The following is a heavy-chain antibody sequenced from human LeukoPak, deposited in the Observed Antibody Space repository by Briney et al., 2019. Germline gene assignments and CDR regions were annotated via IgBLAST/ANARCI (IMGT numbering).Heavy chain of an antibody. Sequence: GGSLRLSCAASGFTVSSNYMSWVRQAPGKGLEWVGRVKGKTDGGTTDYAAPVNGRFTISRDDSKNTLYLQMTSLNTEDTALYYCTTTYDRVDYWGQGAPVTVSS. CDR3: TTTYDRVDY. CDR2: VKGKTDGGTT. D-gene: IGHD5-12*01. CDR1: GFTVSSNY. V-gene: IGHV3-15*01. J-gene: IGHJ4*02.